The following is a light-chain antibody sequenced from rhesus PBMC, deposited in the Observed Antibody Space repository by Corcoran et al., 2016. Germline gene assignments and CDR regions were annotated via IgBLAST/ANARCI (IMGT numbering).Light chain of an antibody. Sequence: DIQMTQSPSSLSASVGDRVTITCRASQGISNWLACYQQKPGKAPKLLLYRSSNLETGVPSRFSGSGSGTDVTLTISSLQPEDIATYYCQQHDNSPHSFGQGTKVEIK. CDR3: QQHDNSPHS. CDR2: RSS. V-gene: IGKV1-69*01. J-gene: IGKJ2*01. CDR1: QGISNW.